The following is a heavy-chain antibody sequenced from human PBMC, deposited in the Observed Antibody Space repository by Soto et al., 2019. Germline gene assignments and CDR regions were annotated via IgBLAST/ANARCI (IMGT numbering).Heavy chain of an antibody. CDR3: ARGGAAPVYCSGGSCYLY. V-gene: IGHV1-2*02. Sequence: GASVKVSCKASGYTFTGYYMHWVRQAPGQGLEWMGWINPNSGGTNYAQKFQGRVTMTRDTSISTAYMELSRLRSDDTAVYYCARGGAAPVYCSGGSCYLYWDQGTLVTVSS. CDR1: GYTFTGYY. D-gene: IGHD2-15*01. J-gene: IGHJ4*02. CDR2: INPNSGGT.